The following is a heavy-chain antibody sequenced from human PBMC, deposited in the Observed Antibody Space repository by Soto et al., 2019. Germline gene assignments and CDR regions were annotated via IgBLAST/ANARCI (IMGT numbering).Heavy chain of an antibody. CDR3: ARDSRRVGATSDLDY. Sequence: GGSLRLSCAASGLTFRSYWMHWVRQAPGKGLEWVANIKEDGSETHYVDSVKGRFTISRDNAKNSLYLQMNSLRAEDTALYYCARDSRRVGATSDLDYWGLGTLVTVSS. CDR2: IKEDGSET. CDR1: GLTFRSYW. V-gene: IGHV3-7*01. D-gene: IGHD1-26*01. J-gene: IGHJ4*02.